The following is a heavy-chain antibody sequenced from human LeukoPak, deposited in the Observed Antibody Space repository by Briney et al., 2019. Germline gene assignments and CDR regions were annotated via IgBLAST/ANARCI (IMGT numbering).Heavy chain of an antibody. J-gene: IGHJ3*01. CDR3: ARAHGGNSGGAFDF. D-gene: IGHD4-23*01. CDR2: MNPNSGNT. Sequence: GASVKVSCEASGYTFTSYDINWVRQATGQGLEWMGWMNPNSGNTGYAQKFQGRVTITRNTSISTAYMELSSLRSEDTAVYYCARAHGGNSGGAFDFWGQGTMVTVSS. V-gene: IGHV1-8*03. CDR1: GYTFTSYD.